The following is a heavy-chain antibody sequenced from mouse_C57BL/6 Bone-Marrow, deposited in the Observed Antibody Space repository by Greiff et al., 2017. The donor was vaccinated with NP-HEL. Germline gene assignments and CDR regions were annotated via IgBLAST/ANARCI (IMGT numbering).Heavy chain of an antibody. V-gene: IGHV1-81*01. D-gene: IGHD4-1*01. CDR3: ALTDYAMDY. CDR1: GYTFTSYG. Sequence: QVQLQQSGAELARPGASVKLSCKASGYTFTSYGISWVKQRTGQGLEWIGEIYPSSGNTYYNEKFKGKATLTADKSSSTAYMELRSLTSEDSAVYYCALTDYAMDYWGRGTSVTVSS. J-gene: IGHJ4*01. CDR2: IYPSSGNT.